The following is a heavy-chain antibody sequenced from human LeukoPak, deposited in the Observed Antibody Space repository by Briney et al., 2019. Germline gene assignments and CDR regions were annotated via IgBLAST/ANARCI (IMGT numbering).Heavy chain of an antibody. CDR2: INHSGST. D-gene: IGHD6-19*01. V-gene: IGHV4-34*01. CDR1: GGSFSGYY. Sequence: PSETLSLTCAVYGGSFSGYYWSWVRQPPGKGLEWIGEINHSGSTNYNPSLKSRVTISVDTSKNQFSLKLSSVTAADTAVYYCARVYSSGWPDDAFDIWGQGTMVTVSS. J-gene: IGHJ3*02. CDR3: ARVYSSGWPDDAFDI.